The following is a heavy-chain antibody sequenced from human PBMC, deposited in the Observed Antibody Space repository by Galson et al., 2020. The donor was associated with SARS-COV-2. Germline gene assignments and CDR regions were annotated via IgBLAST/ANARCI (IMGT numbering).Heavy chain of an antibody. CDR2: VTRSGSDK. CDR1: GFTFSSYE. Sequence: GGSLRLSCAASGFTFSSYEMTWVRQAPGKGLEWVSYVTRSGSDKLYAESVKGRFTISRDNAKTSLYLQMDSLRAEDTAVYYCARLGYGELLYPTWWYFDLWGRGTLVTVSS. J-gene: IGHJ2*01. V-gene: IGHV3-48*03. D-gene: IGHD3-10*01. CDR3: ARLGYGELLYPTWWYFDL.